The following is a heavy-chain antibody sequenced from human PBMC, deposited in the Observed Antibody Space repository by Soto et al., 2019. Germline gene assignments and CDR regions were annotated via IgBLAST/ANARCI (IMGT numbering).Heavy chain of an antibody. CDR1: GFTFSSYA. CDR2: ISGSGIST. V-gene: IGHV3-23*01. CDR3: AKSAGSNAYYPNDY. J-gene: IGHJ4*02. D-gene: IGHD3-16*01. Sequence: LRLSCAASGFTFSSYAMTWVRQAPGKGLEWVSSISGSGISTYYADSVKGRFTISRDNSKNTLYLQMNSLRAEDAAVYYCAKSAGSNAYYPNDYWGQGALVTVSS.